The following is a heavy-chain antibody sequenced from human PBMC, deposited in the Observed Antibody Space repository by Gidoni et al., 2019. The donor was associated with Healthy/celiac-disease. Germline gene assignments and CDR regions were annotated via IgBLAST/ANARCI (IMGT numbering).Heavy chain of an antibody. CDR1: GFTFSSYA. J-gene: IGHJ3*02. V-gene: IGHV3-23*01. Sequence: EVQLLESGGGLVQPGGSLRLSCAASGFTFSSYAMSWVRQAPGKGLEWVSAISGSGGSTYYADSVKGRFTISRDNSKNTLYLQMNSLRAEDTAVYYCARTQITMIVVPKGGAFDIWGQGTMVTVSS. CDR2: ISGSGGST. CDR3: ARTQITMIVVPKGGAFDI. D-gene: IGHD3-22*01.